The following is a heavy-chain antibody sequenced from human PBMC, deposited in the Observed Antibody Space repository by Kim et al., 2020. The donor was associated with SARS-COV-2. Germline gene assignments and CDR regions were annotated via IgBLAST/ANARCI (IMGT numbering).Heavy chain of an antibody. Sequence: SETLSLTCAVYGGSFSGYYWSWIRQPPGKGLEWIGEINHSGSTNYNPSLKSRVTISVDTSKNQFSLKLSSVTAADTAVYYCAGEGSGDFDYWGQGTLVT. J-gene: IGHJ4*02. CDR3: AGEGSGDFDY. V-gene: IGHV4-34*01. CDR2: INHSGST. CDR1: GGSFSGYY. D-gene: IGHD3-10*01.